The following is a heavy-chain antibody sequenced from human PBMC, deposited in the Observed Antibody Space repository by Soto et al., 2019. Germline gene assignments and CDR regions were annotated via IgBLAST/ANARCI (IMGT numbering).Heavy chain of an antibody. CDR1: GFSFSSYA. CDR2: ISPTGGST. V-gene: IGHV3-23*01. D-gene: IGHD6-19*01. CDR3: AKDLLQWLGGSGPFDY. J-gene: IGHJ4*02. Sequence: EVQLLESGGGLVHPGGSLRLSSATSGFSFSSYAMTWLRQAPGKGLEWVSTISPTGGSTYYADSVTGRFTITRDDSKNTLYLHVTSVRAEDTATYYCAKDLLQWLGGSGPFDYWGQGTLVNVS.